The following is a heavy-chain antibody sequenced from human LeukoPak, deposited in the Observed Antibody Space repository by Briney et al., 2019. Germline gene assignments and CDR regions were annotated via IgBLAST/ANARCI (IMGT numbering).Heavy chain of an antibody. V-gene: IGHV3-23*01. J-gene: IGHJ3*02. CDR3: AKSRLSGINDAFDI. CDR1: GFTFSSYW. D-gene: IGHD3-3*01. Sequence: GGSLRLSCAASGFTFSSYWMHWVRQAPGKGLEWVSAITGSAVSTFYADSVKGRFTISRDNSKNTLYLQMNSLRAEDTAVYYCAKSRLSGINDAFDIWGQGTMVTVSS. CDR2: ITGSAVST.